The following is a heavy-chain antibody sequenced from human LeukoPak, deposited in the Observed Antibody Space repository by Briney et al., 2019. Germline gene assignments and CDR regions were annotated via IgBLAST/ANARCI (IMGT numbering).Heavy chain of an antibody. J-gene: IGHJ3*02. Sequence: PSETPSLTCTVSGGSISSVDYYWSWLRQPPGKGLEWIGYISYIGSTNYNPSLKSRVTISIDTSKNQFSLKLSSVTAADTAVYYCARDLVTVTKGFDIWGQGTMVSVSS. CDR2: ISYIGST. CDR1: GGSISSVDYY. CDR3: ARDLVTVTKGFDI. D-gene: IGHD4-17*01. V-gene: IGHV4-61*08.